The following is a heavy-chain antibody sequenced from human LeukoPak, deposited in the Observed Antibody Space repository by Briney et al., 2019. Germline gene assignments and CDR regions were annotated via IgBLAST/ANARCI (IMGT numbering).Heavy chain of an antibody. V-gene: IGHV3-30-3*01. J-gene: IGHJ4*02. CDR3: ARDPGDGYNYYYFDY. D-gene: IGHD5-24*01. CDR2: ISYDGSNK. Sequence: QPGRSLRLSCAASGFTFSSYAMHWVRQAPGKGLEWVAVISYDGSNKYYADSVKGRFTISRDNSKNTLYLQMNSLRAEDTAVCYCARDPGDGYNYYYFDYWGQGTLVTVSS. CDR1: GFTFSSYA.